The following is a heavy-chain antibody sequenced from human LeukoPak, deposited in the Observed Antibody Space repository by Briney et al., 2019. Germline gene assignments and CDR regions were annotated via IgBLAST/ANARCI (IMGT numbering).Heavy chain of an antibody. Sequence: GGSLRLSCAASGFTFDDYGMSWVRQAPGKGLEWVSGINWNGGSTGYADSVKGRFTISRDNSKNTLYLQMNSLRAEDTAVYYCAKAVAGTGFYYYGMDVWGQGTTVTVSS. V-gene: IGHV3-20*04. CDR2: INWNGGST. J-gene: IGHJ6*02. CDR3: AKAVAGTGFYYYGMDV. CDR1: GFTFDDYG. D-gene: IGHD6-19*01.